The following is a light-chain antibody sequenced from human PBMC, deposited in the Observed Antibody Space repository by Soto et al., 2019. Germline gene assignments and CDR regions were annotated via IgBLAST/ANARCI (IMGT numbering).Light chain of an antibody. CDR1: SRDIGAYNL. CDR3: SAYTSRSTLV. J-gene: IGLJ2*01. CDR2: EVR. Sequence: QPVLTQPASLSGSPGQSITISCSGTSRDIGAYNLVSWYQQLPGKAPKLLIYEVRSRLSGISYRFSGSKSGTTASLTISSLLPEDEADYYCSAYTSRSTLVFGGGTKVTVL. V-gene: IGLV2-14*01.